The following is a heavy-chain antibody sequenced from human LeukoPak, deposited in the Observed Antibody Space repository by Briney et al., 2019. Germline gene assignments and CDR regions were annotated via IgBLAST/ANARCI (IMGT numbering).Heavy chain of an antibody. Sequence: GGSLRLSCAASGFTFDDYTMHWVRQAPGKGLEWVSLISWDGGSTYYADSVKGRFTISRDNSKNSLYLQMNSLRTEDTALYYCAKDSAERGAFDIWGQGTMVTVSS. CDR3: AKDSAERGAFDI. V-gene: IGHV3-43*01. J-gene: IGHJ3*02. CDR1: GFTFDDYT. CDR2: ISWDGGST. D-gene: IGHD1-14*01.